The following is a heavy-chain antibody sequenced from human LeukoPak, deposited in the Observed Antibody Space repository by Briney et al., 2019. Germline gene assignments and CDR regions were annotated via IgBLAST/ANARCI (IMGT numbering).Heavy chain of an antibody. J-gene: IGHJ4*02. V-gene: IGHV3-30*02. CDR3: AKSRGRWLQSFDY. CDR1: GFTFSSYG. CDR2: IRYDGSNK. D-gene: IGHD5-24*01. Sequence: GGSLRLSCAASGFTFSSYGMHWVRQAPGKGLEWVAFIRYDGSNKYYADSVKGRFTISRDNSKNTLYLQMNSLRAEDTAVYYCAKSRGRWLQSFDYWGQGTLVTVSS.